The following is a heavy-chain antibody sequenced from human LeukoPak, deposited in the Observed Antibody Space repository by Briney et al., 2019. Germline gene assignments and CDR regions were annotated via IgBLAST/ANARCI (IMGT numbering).Heavy chain of an antibody. J-gene: IGHJ3*02. Sequence: SETLSLTCAVYGGSFSGYYWSWIRQPPGKGLEWIGEINHSGSTNYNPSLKSRVTISVDTSKNQFSLKLSSVTAADTAVYYCASQTWIDAFDIWGQGTMVTVSS. CDR2: INHSGST. V-gene: IGHV4-34*01. CDR1: GGSFSGYY. CDR3: ASQTWIDAFDI. D-gene: IGHD5-12*01.